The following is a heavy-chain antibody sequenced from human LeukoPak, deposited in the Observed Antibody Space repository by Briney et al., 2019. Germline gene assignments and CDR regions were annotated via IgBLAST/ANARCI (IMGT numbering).Heavy chain of an antibody. V-gene: IGHV3-23*01. D-gene: IGHD1-1*01. J-gene: IGHJ4*02. CDR1: GVYCKNED. Sequence: SLMISCGKTGVYCKNEDMSGRRHAQTKGPEWVSSLRGNGETFYADSVKGRCTLSRDDSRNTVYLQLNDLRVEDTAIYYCARASWVSNADAVWWGQGTQVTVSS. CDR3: ARASWVSNADAVW. CDR2: LRGNGET.